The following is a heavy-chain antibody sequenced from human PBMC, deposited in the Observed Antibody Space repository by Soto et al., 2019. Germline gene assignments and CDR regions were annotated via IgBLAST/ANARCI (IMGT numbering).Heavy chain of an antibody. CDR2: IYPGDSDT. J-gene: IGHJ5*02. D-gene: IGHD5-18*01. Sequence: EVQLVQSGAEVKKPGESLKISCKGSGYSFTSYWIGWVRQMPGKGLEWMGIIYPGDSDTRYSPSFQGQVTISADKSISTAYLQWSSLKASDTAMYYCARAKEARDTAIRNWFDPWGQGTLVTVSS. CDR1: GYSFTSYW. V-gene: IGHV5-51*03. CDR3: ARAKEARDTAIRNWFDP.